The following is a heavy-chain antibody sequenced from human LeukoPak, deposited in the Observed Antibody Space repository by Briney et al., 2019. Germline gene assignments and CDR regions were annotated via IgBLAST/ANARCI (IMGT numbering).Heavy chain of an antibody. CDR2: ISASGGTP. D-gene: IGHD1-26*01. Sequence: GGSLRLSCAASGFIFSSCAMSWVRQAPGKGLEWVSTISASGGTPYLADSVKGRFTISRDNSKNTLYLQVNSLRAADTAVYYCAKGVGDPMGATTHLDYWGQGILVTVSS. CDR3: AKGVGDPMGATTHLDY. CDR1: GFIFSSCA. J-gene: IGHJ4*02. V-gene: IGHV3-23*01.